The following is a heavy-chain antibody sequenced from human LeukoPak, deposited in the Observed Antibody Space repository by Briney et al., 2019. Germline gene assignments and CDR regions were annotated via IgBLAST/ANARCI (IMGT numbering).Heavy chain of an antibody. D-gene: IGHD4-17*01. Sequence: PGGSLRLSCAASGFTVSGNYMSWVRQAPGKGLEWVSVIYPGGSTYYAGSVQGRFTVSRDNSKNTLYLQMNSLRDEDTAMYYCAKTTVTTNFKDAFDIWGQGTVVTVSS. V-gene: IGHV3-53*01. CDR2: IYPGGST. CDR3: AKTTVTTNFKDAFDI. CDR1: GFTVSGNY. J-gene: IGHJ3*02.